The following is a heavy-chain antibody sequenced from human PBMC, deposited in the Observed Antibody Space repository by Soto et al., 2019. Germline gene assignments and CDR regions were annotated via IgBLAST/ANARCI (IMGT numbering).Heavy chain of an antibody. V-gene: IGHV3-30*18. Sequence: SLRLSCAASGFTFSSYGMHWVRQAPGKGLEWVAVISYDGSNKYYADSVKGRFTISRDNSKNTLYLQMNSLRAEDTAVYYCAKDLGRSIAAAGTFDDWGQGTLVTVS. D-gene: IGHD6-13*01. CDR3: AKDLGRSIAAAGTFDD. CDR2: ISYDGSNK. CDR1: GFTFSSYG. J-gene: IGHJ4*02.